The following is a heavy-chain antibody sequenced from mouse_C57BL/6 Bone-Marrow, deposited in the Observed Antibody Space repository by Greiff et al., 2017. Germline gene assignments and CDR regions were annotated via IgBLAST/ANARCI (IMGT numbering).Heavy chain of an antibody. V-gene: IGHV5-4*01. J-gene: IGHJ1*03. CDR2: ISDGGSYT. CDR3: ARDNYWYFDV. Sequence: EVQLVESGGGLVKPGGSLKLSCAASGFTFRSYAMSWVRQTPEKRLEWVATISDGGSYTYYPDNVKGRFTISRDNAKNNLYLQMSHLKSEDTAMYYCARDNYWYFDVWGTGTTVTVSS. CDR1: GFTFRSYA.